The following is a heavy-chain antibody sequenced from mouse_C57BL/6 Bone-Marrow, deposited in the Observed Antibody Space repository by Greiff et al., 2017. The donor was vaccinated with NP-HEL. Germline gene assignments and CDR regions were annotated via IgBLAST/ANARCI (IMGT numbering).Heavy chain of an antibody. CDR2: IDPSDSYT. V-gene: IGHV1-69*01. J-gene: IGHJ2*01. CDR3: ASGGEDFDY. CDR1: GYTFTSYW. Sequence: VQLQQPGAELVMPGASVKLSCKASGYTFTSYWMHWVKQRPGQGLEWIGEIDPSDSYTNYNQKFKGKSTLTVDKSSSTAYMQLSSLTSEDSAVYYCASGGEDFDYWGQGTTLTVSS.